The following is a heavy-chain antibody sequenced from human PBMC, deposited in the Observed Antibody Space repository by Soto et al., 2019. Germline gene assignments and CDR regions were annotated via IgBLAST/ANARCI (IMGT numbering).Heavy chain of an antibody. CDR1: GGYISSNY. D-gene: IGHD6-13*01. CDR3: ARYRREAVAGYTLDN. V-gene: IGHV4-59*01. J-gene: IGHJ4*02. CDR2: VYNSGST. Sequence: PSETLYLTCTVSGGYISSNYWAWIRQPPGKGLEWIGYVYNSGSTNYNPSLKSRVTISEDTSKSQFSLKVNSMTAADTAVYYCARYRREAVAGYTLDNWGQGILVTV.